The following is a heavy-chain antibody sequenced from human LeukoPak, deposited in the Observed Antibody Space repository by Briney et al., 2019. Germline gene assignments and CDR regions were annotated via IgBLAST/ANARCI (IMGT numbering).Heavy chain of an antibody. V-gene: IGHV3-30*02. Sequence: SGGSLRLSCAASGFTFSSYGMHWVRQAPGKGLEWVAFIRYDGSNKYYADSVKGRFTISRDNSKNTLYLQMNSLRAEDTAVYYCAKDRVSGSYIDYWGQGTLVTVSS. CDR3: AKDRVSGSYIDY. CDR2: IRYDGSNK. J-gene: IGHJ4*02. CDR1: GFTFSSYG. D-gene: IGHD3-10*01.